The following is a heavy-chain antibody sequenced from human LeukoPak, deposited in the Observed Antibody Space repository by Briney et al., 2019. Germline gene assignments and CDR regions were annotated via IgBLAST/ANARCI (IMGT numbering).Heavy chain of an antibody. CDR1: GFTFNNYW. D-gene: IGHD3-16*02. V-gene: IGHV3-74*01. J-gene: IGHJ4*02. CDR3: AKGEKTRPFGGVIDY. CDR2: INNDGSSA. Sequence: GGSLRLSCAASGFTFNNYWIHWVRQVPGKGLVWVSRINNDGSSASYVDSVKGRFTISRDNAKNTLFLQMNSLRAEDTAVYYCAKGEKTRPFGGVIDYWGQGTLVTVSS.